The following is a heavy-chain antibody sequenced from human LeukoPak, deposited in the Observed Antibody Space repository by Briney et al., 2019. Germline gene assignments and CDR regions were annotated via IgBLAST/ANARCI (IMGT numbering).Heavy chain of an antibody. CDR2: INPSGGST. J-gene: IGHJ4*02. Sequence: ASVKVSCKASGYTFTTYYMQWVRQAPGQGLEWMGVINPSGGSTSYAQKFQDRVTMTRDTSTSTVYMDLSSLRSEDTAVYYCASLNWGSGWVNDHWGQGTLVTVSS. V-gene: IGHV1-46*01. CDR1: GYTFTTYY. CDR3: ASLNWGSGWVNDH. D-gene: IGHD7-27*01.